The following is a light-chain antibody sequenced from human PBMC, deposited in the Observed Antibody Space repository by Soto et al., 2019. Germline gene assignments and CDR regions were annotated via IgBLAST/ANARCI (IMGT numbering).Light chain of an antibody. CDR1: QSVSSSY. J-gene: IGKJ1*01. CDR3: QQSGSSPET. CDR2: GAS. Sequence: EIVLTQSPGTLSLSPGERATLSCRASQSVSSSYLAWYQQKPGQAPRLLIYGASSRATGIPDRFSGSGSGTDFTLTISRLEPEDFAVYYCQQSGSSPETFGQGTRWISN. V-gene: IGKV3-20*01.